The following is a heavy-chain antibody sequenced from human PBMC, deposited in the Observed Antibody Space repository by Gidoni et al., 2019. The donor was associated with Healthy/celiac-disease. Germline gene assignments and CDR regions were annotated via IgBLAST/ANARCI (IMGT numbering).Heavy chain of an antibody. CDR2: IYYSGST. CDR3: ASVNRAVTVIYSFDY. D-gene: IGHD6-19*01. V-gene: IGHV4-30-4*01. J-gene: IGHJ4*02. CDR1: GGSISSGYYY. Sequence: QVQLQEAGPGLVKPSQTLSLTCTVSGGSISSGYYYWSWIRQPPGKGLEWIGYIYYSGSTYYNPSLKSRVTISVDTSKNQFSLKLSSVTAADPAVYYCASVNRAVTVIYSFDYWGQGTLVTVSS.